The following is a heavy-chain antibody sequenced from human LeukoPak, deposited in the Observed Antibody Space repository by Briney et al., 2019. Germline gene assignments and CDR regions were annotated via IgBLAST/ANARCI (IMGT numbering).Heavy chain of an antibody. V-gene: IGHV1-18*01. CDR2: ISAYNGNT. CDR1: GYTFTSYG. J-gene: IGHJ4*02. CDR3: ARDRSPSLTYYYDSSGYSDFDY. D-gene: IGHD3-22*01. Sequence: ASVKVSCKASGYTFTSYGISWVRQPPGQGLEWMGWISAYNGNTNYAQKLQGRVTMTTDTSTSTAYMELRSLRSDDTAVYYCARDRSPSLTYYYDSSGYSDFDYWGQGTLVTVSS.